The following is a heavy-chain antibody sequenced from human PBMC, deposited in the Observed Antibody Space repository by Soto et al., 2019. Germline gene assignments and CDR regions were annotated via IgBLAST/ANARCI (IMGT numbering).Heavy chain of an antibody. CDR1: GFTFSSYA. J-gene: IGHJ5*02. Sequence: EVQLLESGGGLVQPGGYLRLSCAASGFTFSSYAMSWVRQAPGMGLEWDSAISGSGSSTYYADYAKGRFTISRDNSKNTQDLQMNSLTVEDTAVYYCANGIRTVTTTFFFSWGQGTMVTVSS. CDR2: ISGSGSST. V-gene: IGHV3-23*01. CDR3: ANGIRTVTTTFFFS. D-gene: IGHD4-4*01.